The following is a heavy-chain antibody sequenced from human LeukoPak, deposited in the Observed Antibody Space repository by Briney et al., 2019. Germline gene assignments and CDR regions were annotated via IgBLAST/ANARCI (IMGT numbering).Heavy chain of an antibody. J-gene: IGHJ4*02. D-gene: IGHD1-26*01. CDR3: AKDKVQWELTYYFDY. V-gene: IGHV3-13*01. CDR1: GITFSTSD. Sequence: PGGSLRLSCEASGITFSTSDMHWVRQAPGKGLEWVSVIGTAGDTYYADSVKGRFTISRENAKNSLYLQMNSLRAGDTAVYYCAKDKVQWELTYYFDYWGQGTLVTVSS. CDR2: IGTAGDT.